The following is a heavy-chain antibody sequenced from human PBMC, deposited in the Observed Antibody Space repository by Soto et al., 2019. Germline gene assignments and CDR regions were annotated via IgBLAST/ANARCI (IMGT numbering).Heavy chain of an antibody. CDR2: ISYTVDA. CDR3: VGSLMSRAMESFDY. J-gene: IGHJ4*02. V-gene: IGHV4-59*01. D-gene: IGHD5-18*01. Sequence: SETLSLTCSVSAGSISRYYWGWVRQSPGEGLEWIAHISYTVDASYNPSLKSRVTISLDTSNNQIALRLMSVTAADTAVYYCVGSLMSRAMESFDYWGQGTLVTVSS. CDR1: AGSISRYY.